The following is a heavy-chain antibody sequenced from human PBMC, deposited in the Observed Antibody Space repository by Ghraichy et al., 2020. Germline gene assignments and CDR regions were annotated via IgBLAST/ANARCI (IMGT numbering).Heavy chain of an antibody. CDR3: ARGRDGYADYDY. J-gene: IGHJ4*02. Sequence: ASVKVSCKASGYTFTSYDINWVRQATGQGLEWMGWMNPNSGNTGYAQKFQGRVTMTRNTSISTAYMELSSLRSEDTAVYYCARGRDGYADYDYWGQGTLVTVSS. CDR2: MNPNSGNT. V-gene: IGHV1-8*01. CDR1: GYTFTSYD. D-gene: IGHD5-24*01.